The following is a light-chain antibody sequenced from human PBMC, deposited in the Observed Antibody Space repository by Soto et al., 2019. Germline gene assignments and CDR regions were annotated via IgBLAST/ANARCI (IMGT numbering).Light chain of an antibody. V-gene: IGKV1-9*01. Sequence: IQLTQSPSSLSASVGDRVTITCRASQGIASYLAWYQQKPRKAPKLLIYAASTLQSGVPSRFSGSGSGTDFALTISRLQPEDFATYYCQHLHTYPYTFGQGTKLEIK. J-gene: IGKJ2*01. CDR2: AAS. CDR1: QGIASY. CDR3: QHLHTYPYT.